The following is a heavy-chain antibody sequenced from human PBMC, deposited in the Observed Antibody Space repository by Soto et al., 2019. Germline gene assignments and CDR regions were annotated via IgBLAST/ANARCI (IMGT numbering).Heavy chain of an antibody. V-gene: IGHV3-74*01. CDR3: ARGLRNYYGVDA. D-gene: IGHD4-17*01. CDR1: GFTFSDYW. CDR2: IKFDGSFT. J-gene: IGHJ6*02. Sequence: EVQLVESGGGLVQPRGSLRLSCVASGFTFSDYWIHWDRQAPGYGLVWVLRIKFDGSFTSYADSVKARFTISRDNARNTLHLQMDSLSAEDTGAYYCARGLRNYYGVDAWGQGTTVTVSS.